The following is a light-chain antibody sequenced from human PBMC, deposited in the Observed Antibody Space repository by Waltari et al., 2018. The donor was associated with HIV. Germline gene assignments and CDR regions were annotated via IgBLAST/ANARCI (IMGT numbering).Light chain of an antibody. Sequence: QSVLPQPPSVSAAPGQKVTISCSGSTSKFGNDFVSWYQHLPGTAPKPLIYENYKRPSGIPYRFSGAKSGTSATLGITGLQTGDEADYYCGTWDTSLGAGVFGGGTKLTVL. J-gene: IGLJ3*02. CDR2: ENY. CDR3: GTWDTSLGAGV. CDR1: TSKFGNDF. V-gene: IGLV1-51*01.